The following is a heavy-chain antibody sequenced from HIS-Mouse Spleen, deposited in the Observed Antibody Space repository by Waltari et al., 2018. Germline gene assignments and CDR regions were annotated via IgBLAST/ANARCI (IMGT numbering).Heavy chain of an antibody. D-gene: IGHD3-3*01. CDR3: ARDFHDFWSGYYGGDKKHDAFDI. J-gene: IGHJ3*02. V-gene: IGHV4-4*07. CDR1: GGSISRYY. CDR2: IYTSGRT. Sequence: QVQLQESGPGLVKPSETLSLTCTVSGGSISRYYWSWIRQPAGKGLEGIGRIYTSGRTNTNPSRKSRVTMSVDTSKNQFSLKLGSVTAADTAVYYCARDFHDFWSGYYGGDKKHDAFDIWGQGT.